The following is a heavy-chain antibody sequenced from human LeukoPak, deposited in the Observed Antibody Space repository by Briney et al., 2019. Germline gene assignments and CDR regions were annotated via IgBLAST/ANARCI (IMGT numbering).Heavy chain of an antibody. D-gene: IGHD3-3*01. CDR1: GYTFTSYG. V-gene: IGHV1-18*01. Sequence: ASVKVSCKASGYTFTSYGISWVRQAPGQGLEWMGWISAYNGNTNYAQKLQGRVTMTTDTSTSTAYMELRSLRSDDTAVYYCARGGYDFWSGSYYYYMDVWGKGTTVTVSS. CDR3: ARGGYDFWSGSYYYYMDV. CDR2: ISAYNGNT. J-gene: IGHJ6*03.